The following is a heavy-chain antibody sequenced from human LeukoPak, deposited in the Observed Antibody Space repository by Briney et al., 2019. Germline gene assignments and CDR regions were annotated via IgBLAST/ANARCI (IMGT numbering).Heavy chain of an antibody. D-gene: IGHD3-10*01. Sequence: SGGSLRLSCAASGFTFTGNWRQWIRQAPGKGLLWVSRINSDGTSTSYADSVRGRFTMSRDNAKNTLYLQMNSLRAEDSAVYYCVKVGSDSGSYYDSWGQGTLVTVSS. CDR1: GFTFTGNW. V-gene: IGHV3-74*01. CDR2: INSDGTST. CDR3: VKVGSDSGSYYDS. J-gene: IGHJ5*02.